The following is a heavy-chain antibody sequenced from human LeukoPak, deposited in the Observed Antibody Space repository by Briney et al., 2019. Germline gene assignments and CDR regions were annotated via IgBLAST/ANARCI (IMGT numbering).Heavy chain of an antibody. CDR2: ISGSGGST. V-gene: IGHV3-23*01. J-gene: IGHJ4*02. Sequence: PGGSLRLSCAASGFTFSSYAMSWVRQAPGKGLEWVSAISGSGGSTYYADSVKGRFTISRDNSKNTLYLQMNSLRAEDTAVYYCAKDRGVAAPAPVYYFDYWGQGTLVTVSS. CDR1: GFTFSSYA. D-gene: IGHD3-10*01. CDR3: AKDRGVAAPAPVYYFDY.